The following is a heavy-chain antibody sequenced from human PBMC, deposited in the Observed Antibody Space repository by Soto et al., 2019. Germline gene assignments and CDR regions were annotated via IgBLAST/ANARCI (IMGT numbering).Heavy chain of an antibody. CDR2: IIPIFGTA. CDR3: AGGVRGDYVWGGYRQNWFEP. J-gene: IGHJ5*02. CDR1: GGTFSSYA. V-gene: IGHV1-69*06. D-gene: IGHD3-16*02. Sequence: QVQLVQSGAEVKKPGSSVKVSCKASGGTFSSYAISWVRQAPGQGLEWMGGIIPIFGTANYAQKFQGRVTSPAEKYKNTDCMELSGLGSEDTAVYYCAGGVRGDYVWGGYRQNWFEPWGQGTLVTVSS.